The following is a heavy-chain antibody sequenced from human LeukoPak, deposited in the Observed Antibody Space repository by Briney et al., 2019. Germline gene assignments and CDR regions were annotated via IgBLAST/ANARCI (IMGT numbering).Heavy chain of an antibody. CDR1: GGSFSGYY. CDR2: INHSGST. Sequence: PSETLSLTCAVYGGSFSGYYWSWLRQPPGKGLEWIGEINHSGSTNYNPSLKSRVTISVDTSKNQFPLKLSSVTAADTAVYYCARRRLRVRGVLDYWGQGTLVTVSS. V-gene: IGHV4-34*01. J-gene: IGHJ4*02. D-gene: IGHD3-10*01. CDR3: ARRRLRVRGVLDY.